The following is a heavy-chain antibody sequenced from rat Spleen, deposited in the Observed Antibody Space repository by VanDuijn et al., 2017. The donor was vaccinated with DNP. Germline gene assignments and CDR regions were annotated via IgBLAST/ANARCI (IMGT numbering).Heavy chain of an antibody. V-gene: IGHV5-58*01. CDR2: MSTGGGNI. CDR1: GFTFNGYW. CDR3: ARGLGARFDY. J-gene: IGHJ2*01. D-gene: IGHD5-1*01. Sequence: EVQLVETGGGLVQPGKSLKLSCVASGFTFNGYWMFWIRQAPGKGLEWVASMSTGGGNIYYRDSVKGRFTISRDNAKSTLYLQMDSLRSEETATYYCARGLGARFDYWGQGVMVTVSS.